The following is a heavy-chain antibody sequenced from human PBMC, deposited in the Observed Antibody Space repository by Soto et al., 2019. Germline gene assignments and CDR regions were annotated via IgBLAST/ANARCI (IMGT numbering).Heavy chain of an antibody. D-gene: IGHD3-22*01. Sequence: PSDNPPLTCTVPGGSIRSYYWGWVPQPPGNGPEGIGYISYSGSTNYNPSLPSRVTISVDTSKNQFSLKLSSVTAADTAVYYCARDEVGDSCGYLQHPDDFDIWGQGTMVTVSS. CDR2: ISYSGST. V-gene: IGHV4-59*01. CDR3: ARDEVGDSCGYLQHPDDFDI. J-gene: IGHJ3*02. CDR1: GGSIRSYY.